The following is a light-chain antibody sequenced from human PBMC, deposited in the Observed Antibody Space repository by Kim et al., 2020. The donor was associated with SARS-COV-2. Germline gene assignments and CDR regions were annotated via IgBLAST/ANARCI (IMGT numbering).Light chain of an antibody. V-gene: IGLV4-60*03. CDR1: SGHSSYI. J-gene: IGLJ3*02. CDR3: ETWDSNIRV. CDR2: LEGSGSY. Sequence: SSVKRTCTLSSGHSSYIIAWHQQQPGKAPRSLMKLEGSGSYNKGSGVPDRFSGSSSGADRYLTISNLQSEDEADYYCETWDSNIRVFGGGTKLTVL.